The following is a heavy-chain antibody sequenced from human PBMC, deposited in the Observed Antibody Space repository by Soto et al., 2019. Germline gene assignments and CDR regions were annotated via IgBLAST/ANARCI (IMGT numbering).Heavy chain of an antibody. CDR1: EFIFSTYN. CDR2: ISSSSSTV. V-gene: IGHV3-48*01. D-gene: IGHD3-10*02. Sequence: PGGSLRLSCAASEFIFSTYNMNWVRHAPGKGLEWISYISSSSSTVYYADPVKGRFTISRDNSKNTLFLHMSNLRAEDTAMYYCTIVRVADSALDHWGQGTLVTVSS. J-gene: IGHJ4*02. CDR3: TIVRVADSALDH.